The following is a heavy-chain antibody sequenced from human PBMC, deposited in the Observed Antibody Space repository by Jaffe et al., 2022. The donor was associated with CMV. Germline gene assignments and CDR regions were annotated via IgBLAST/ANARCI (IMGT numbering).Heavy chain of an antibody. Sequence: EVQLVQSGAEVKKPGESLKISCKGSGYSFTSYWIGWVRQMPGKGLEWMGIIYPGDSDTRYSPSFQGQVTISADKSISTAYLQWSSLKASDTAMYYCARATPETSYLYYYYGMDVWGQGTTVTVSS. J-gene: IGHJ6*02. CDR2: IYPGDSDT. CDR3: ARATPETSYLYYYYGMDV. CDR1: GYSFTSYW. V-gene: IGHV5-51*01. D-gene: IGHD3-10*01.